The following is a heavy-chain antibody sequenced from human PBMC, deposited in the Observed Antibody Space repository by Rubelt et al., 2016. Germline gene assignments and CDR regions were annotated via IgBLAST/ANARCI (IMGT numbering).Heavy chain of an antibody. D-gene: IGHD1-26*01. CDR2: IYDSVST. V-gene: IGHV4-31*03. J-gene: IGHJ6*03. CDR1: GGSVSSGGYY. CDR3: ARERGRRVGNPGYMDG. Sequence: QVQLQESGPGLVKPSQTLSLTCTVSGGSVSSGGYYWSWIRQHPGKGLEWIGYIYDSVSTFYNPSLRNRVTMSIDTSKHQFARRLSSVTAAVPAGYFWARERGRRVGNPGYMDGWGKGTTVIVSS.